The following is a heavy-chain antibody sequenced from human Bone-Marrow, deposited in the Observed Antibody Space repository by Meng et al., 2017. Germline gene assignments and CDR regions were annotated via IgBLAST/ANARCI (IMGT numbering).Heavy chain of an antibody. D-gene: IGHD6-25*01. CDR2: ISSSGSTI. J-gene: IGHJ6*02. V-gene: IGHV3-11*04. CDR1: GFTVSSNY. CDR3: ARESIRRLYYGMDV. Sequence: GESLKISCAASGFTVSSNYMSWVRQAPGKGLEWVSYISSSGSTIYYADSVKGRFTISRDNAKNSLYLQMNSLRAEDTAVYYCARESIRRLYYGMDVWGQGTTVTVSS.